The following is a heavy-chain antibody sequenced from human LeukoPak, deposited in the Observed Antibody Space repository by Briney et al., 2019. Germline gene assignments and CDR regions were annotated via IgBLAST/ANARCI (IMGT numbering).Heavy chain of an antibody. CDR3: AIMYSSSPLDY. Sequence: GGSLRLSCAASGFTFSSYAMSGVRPAPGKGLGWVSTISGGGNSTYYADSVKGRFTISRDTSKNTLYLQMNRLRAEDTAIYYCAIMYSSSPLDYWEKGTLVTVSS. J-gene: IGHJ4*02. D-gene: IGHD6-6*01. CDR1: GFTFSSYA. V-gene: IGHV3-23*01. CDR2: ISGGGNST.